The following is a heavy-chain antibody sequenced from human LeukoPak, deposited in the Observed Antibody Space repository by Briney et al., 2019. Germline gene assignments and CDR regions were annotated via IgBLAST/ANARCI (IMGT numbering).Heavy chain of an antibody. CDR2: ISYDGSDK. CDR1: GFTFSSYA. CDR3: ARDAPEYSSSSGDFDY. Sequence: GGSLRLSCAASGFTFSSYAMHWVRQAPGKGLEWVAVISYDGSDKYYAGSVKGRFTISRDNSKNTLYLQMNSLRAEDTAVYYCARDAPEYSSSSGDFDYWGQGTLVTVSS. D-gene: IGHD6-6*01. J-gene: IGHJ4*02. V-gene: IGHV3-30*04.